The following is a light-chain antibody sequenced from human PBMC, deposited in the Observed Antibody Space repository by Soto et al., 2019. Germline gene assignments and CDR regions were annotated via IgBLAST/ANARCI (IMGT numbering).Light chain of an antibody. CDR2: DVS. CDR1: SSDVGGYNY. Sequence: QSALTQPASVSGSPGQSITISCTGTSSDVGGYNYVSWYQQHPGKAPNLMIYDVSNRASGDSNRFSGSKSGNTASLTIYGLQAEDEADYYCSSYTSSSTLLYVFGTGTKVTVL. CDR3: SSYTSSSTLLYV. J-gene: IGLJ1*01. V-gene: IGLV2-14*01.